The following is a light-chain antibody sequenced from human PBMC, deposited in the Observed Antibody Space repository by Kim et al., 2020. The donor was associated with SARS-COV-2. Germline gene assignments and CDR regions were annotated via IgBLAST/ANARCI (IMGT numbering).Light chain of an antibody. Sequence: LPPGERATLSCRASQSVASNHLAWFQQNPGQAPRLLIYGTSSRATGIPDRFSASESGTDFTLTISRLEPEDFAVYYCQQYDRSPYTFGQGTKLEI. CDR3: QQYDRSPYT. CDR1: QSVASNH. CDR2: GTS. J-gene: IGKJ2*01. V-gene: IGKV3-20*01.